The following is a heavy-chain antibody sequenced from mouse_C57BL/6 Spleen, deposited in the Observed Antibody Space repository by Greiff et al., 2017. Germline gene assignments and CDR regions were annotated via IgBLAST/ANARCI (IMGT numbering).Heavy chain of an antibody. Sequence: EVMLVESGGGLVKPGGSLKLSCAASGFTFSDYGMHWVRQAPEKGLEWVAYISSGSSTIYYADTVKGRFTISRNNTKNTLFLQMNSLRSDDPAVYYSARTPYGSSLGPYAMDYWGQGTSVTVSS. V-gene: IGHV5-17*01. CDR1: GFTFSDYG. D-gene: IGHD1-1*01. J-gene: IGHJ4*01. CDR3: ARTPYGSSLGPYAMDY. CDR2: ISSGSSTI.